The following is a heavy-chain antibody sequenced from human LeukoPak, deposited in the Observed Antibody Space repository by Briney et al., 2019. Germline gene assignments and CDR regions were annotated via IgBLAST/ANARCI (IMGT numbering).Heavy chain of an antibody. D-gene: IGHD3-10*01. V-gene: IGHV4-34*01. CDR3: ARGNRRLGYYGSGSRLPYDS. J-gene: IGHJ5*02. CDR1: GGSFRGYY. CDR2: FTHLETT. Sequence: SETLSLTCDVYGGSFRGYYWTWIRQSPGKGQEWLGEFTHLETTNYNPSLKSRVTVSVDTSKNQFSLSLTSVTAADTAVYFCARGNRRLGYYGSGSRLPYDSWGQGTLVTVSS.